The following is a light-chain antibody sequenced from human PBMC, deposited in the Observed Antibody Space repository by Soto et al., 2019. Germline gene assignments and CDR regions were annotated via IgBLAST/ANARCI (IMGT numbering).Light chain of an antibody. J-gene: IGKJ1*01. CDR2: DAS. CDR1: QSVSSY. Sequence: IVLRQSPSTLSLSAFGIGTLSCRASQSVSSYLAWYQQKPGQAPRLLIYDASTRATGIPARFSGSGSGTDFTLTITSLEPEDFAVYYCQQRSNWPPTFGQGTKVDNK. V-gene: IGKV3-11*01. CDR3: QQRSNWPPT.